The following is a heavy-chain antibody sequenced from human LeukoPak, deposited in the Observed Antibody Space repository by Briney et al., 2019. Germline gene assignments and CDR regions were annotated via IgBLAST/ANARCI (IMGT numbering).Heavy chain of an antibody. J-gene: IGHJ4*02. V-gene: IGHV1-46*01. D-gene: IGHD5-12*01. CDR2: INPSEGSK. CDR3: AREYSGYYFDY. Sequence: ASXKVSCKASGYTFTSYYMHWVGQAAGQGGEGMGIINPSEGSKSYAQKFQGRGNITREKSTSTVYMELSSLRSEDTAVYYCAREYSGYYFDYWGQGTLVTVSS. CDR1: GYTFTSYY.